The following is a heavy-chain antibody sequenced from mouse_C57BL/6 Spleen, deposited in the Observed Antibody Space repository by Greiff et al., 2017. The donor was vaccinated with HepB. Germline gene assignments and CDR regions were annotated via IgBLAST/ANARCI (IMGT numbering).Heavy chain of an antibody. D-gene: IGHD1-1*01. J-gene: IGHJ1*03. CDR1: GYSITSGYY. CDR3: ARVPYYYGSSLWYFDV. CDR2: ISYDGSN. V-gene: IGHV3-6*01. Sequence: EVKVEESGPGLVKPSQSLSLTCSVTGYSITSGYYWNWIRQFPGNKLEWMGYISYDGSNNYNPSLKNRISITRDTSKNQFFLKLNSVTTEDTATYYCARVPYYYGSSLWYFDVWGTGTTVTVSS.